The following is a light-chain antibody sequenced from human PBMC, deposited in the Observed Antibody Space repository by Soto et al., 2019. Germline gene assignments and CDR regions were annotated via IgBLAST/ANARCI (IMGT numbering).Light chain of an antibody. CDR3: AAWDDSLNAWV. CDR2: SNN. Sequence: QAVVTQPPSASGTPGQRVTISCSGSSSNIGSNTVNWYQQLPGTAPKLLIYSNNQRPSGVPDRFSGSKSGTSASLAISGLQSADEADYYCAAWDDSLNAWVFGGGTKLTVL. J-gene: IGLJ3*02. CDR1: SSNIGSNT. V-gene: IGLV1-44*01.